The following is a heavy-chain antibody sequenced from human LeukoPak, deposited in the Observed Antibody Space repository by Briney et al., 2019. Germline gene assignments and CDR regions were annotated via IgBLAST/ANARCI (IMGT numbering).Heavy chain of an antibody. Sequence: PSETLSLTCTVSGGSISSGDYYWSWIRQPPGKGLEWIGYIYYSGSTYYNPSLKSRVTISVDTSKNQFSLKLSSVTAADTAVYYCARAALGRYFDWLRPLDYWGQGTLVTVSS. CDR2: IYYSGST. D-gene: IGHD3-9*01. CDR1: GGSISSGDYY. V-gene: IGHV4-30-4*01. J-gene: IGHJ4*02. CDR3: ARAALGRYFDWLRPLDY.